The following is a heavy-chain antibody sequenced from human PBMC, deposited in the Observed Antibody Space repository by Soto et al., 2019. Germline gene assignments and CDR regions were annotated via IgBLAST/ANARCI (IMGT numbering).Heavy chain of an antibody. V-gene: IGHV1-18*01. CDR1: GYTFTRNG. J-gene: IGHJ6*02. CDR2: ISPKSGSI. D-gene: IGHD3-22*01. Sequence: ALVKVSCKTSGYTFTRNGISWVRQAPGQGLEWMGWISPKSGSIKYAQKFQGRVIMTTDTSTSTAYMELRSLRSDDTAVYYCVKDRDSNSWPSRDVWGPGTTVTVSS. CDR3: VKDRDSNSWPSRDV.